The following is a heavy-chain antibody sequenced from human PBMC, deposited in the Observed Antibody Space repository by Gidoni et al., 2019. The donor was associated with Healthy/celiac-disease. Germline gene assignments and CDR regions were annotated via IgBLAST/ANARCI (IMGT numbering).Heavy chain of an antibody. V-gene: IGHV3-11*01. D-gene: IGHD5-12*01. CDR2: ISSSSGTI. Sequence: QVQLVESGGGLVKPGGSLRLSCAASGFTFSDYYMSWIRQAPGKGLEWVSYISSSSGTIYYADSVKGRFTISRDNAKNSLYLQMNSLRADDTAVYYCARARDGYNLFSPFGDYWGQGTLVTVSS. CDR3: ARARDGYNLFSPFGDY. CDR1: GFTFSDYY. J-gene: IGHJ4*02.